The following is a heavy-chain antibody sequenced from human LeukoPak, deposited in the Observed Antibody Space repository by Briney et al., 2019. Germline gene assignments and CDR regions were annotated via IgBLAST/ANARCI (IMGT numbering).Heavy chain of an antibody. J-gene: IGHJ4*02. Sequence: PGGSLRLSCAASGFTFSSYAMSWVRQAPGKGLEWVSAISGSGGSTYYADSVKGRFTISRDNSKNTLYLQMNSLRAEDTAVYYCAIRYAKYYYDSSGDQSLPYWGREPWSPSPQ. D-gene: IGHD3-22*01. CDR2: ISGSGGST. V-gene: IGHV3-23*01. CDR1: GFTFSSYA. CDR3: AIRYAKYYYDSSGDQSLPY.